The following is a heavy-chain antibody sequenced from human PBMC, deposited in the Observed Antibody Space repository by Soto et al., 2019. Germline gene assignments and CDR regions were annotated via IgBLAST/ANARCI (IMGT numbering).Heavy chain of an antibody. D-gene: IGHD1-26*01. V-gene: IGHV1-2*04. J-gene: IGHJ4*02. CDR2: INPNSGGT. Sequence: GASVKVSCKASGYTFTGYYMHWVRQAPGQGLEWIGWINPNSGGTNYAQKFQGWVTMTRDTSISTAYMELSRLRSDDTAVYYCARDLSGSYYDYWGQGTLVTVSS. CDR3: ARDLSGSYYDY. CDR1: GYTFTGYY.